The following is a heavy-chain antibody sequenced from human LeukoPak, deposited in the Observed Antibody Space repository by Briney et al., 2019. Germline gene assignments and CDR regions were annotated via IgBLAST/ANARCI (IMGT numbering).Heavy chain of an antibody. D-gene: IGHD1-26*01. Sequence: SETLSLTCAVSGGSISSYYWSWIRQPPGKGLEWIGYIYYSGSTNYNPSLKSRVSISVDTSKNQFSLKLSSATAADTAVYYCARGGSFSTSWFDPWGQGTLVTVSS. V-gene: IGHV4-59*01. CDR2: IYYSGST. CDR3: ARGGSFSTSWFDP. J-gene: IGHJ5*02. CDR1: GGSISSYY.